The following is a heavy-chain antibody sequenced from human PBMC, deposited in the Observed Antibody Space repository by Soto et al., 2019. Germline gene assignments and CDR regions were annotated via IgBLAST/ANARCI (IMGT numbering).Heavy chain of an antibody. J-gene: IGHJ6*02. V-gene: IGHV1-18*04. CDR2: ISPYNGTT. CDR1: GYTFTTYG. CDR3: ARDGERDTGLNFYYQIHGMDA. Sequence: ASVKVSCKASGYTFTTYGISWVRQAPGQGLEWMGWISPYNGTTKYAEKFQGEMTMTTDTATSTAYMELRSLRSDDTAVYYCARDGERDTGLNFYYQIHGMDAWGQGTRVTVSS. D-gene: IGHD1-26*01.